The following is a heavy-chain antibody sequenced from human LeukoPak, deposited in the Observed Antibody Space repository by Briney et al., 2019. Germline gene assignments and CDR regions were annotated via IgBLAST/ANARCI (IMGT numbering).Heavy chain of an antibody. D-gene: IGHD3-22*01. CDR1: GYTFTSYY. CDR3: ARAADLHYDSSGLAPYFDY. J-gene: IGHJ4*02. Sequence: ASVKVSCKASGYTFTSYYMHWVRQAPGQGLEWMGIINPSGGSTSYAQKFQGRVTMTSDMSTSTVYMELSSLRSEDTAVYYCARAADLHYDSSGLAPYFDYWGQGTLVTVSS. V-gene: IGHV1-46*01. CDR2: INPSGGST.